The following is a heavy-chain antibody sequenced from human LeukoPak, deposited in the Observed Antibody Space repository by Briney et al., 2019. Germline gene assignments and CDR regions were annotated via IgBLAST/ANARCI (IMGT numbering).Heavy chain of an antibody. V-gene: IGHV5-51*01. D-gene: IGHD3-10*01. CDR2: IYPGDSDT. CDR1: GYSFTSYW. Sequence: GESLKISCKGSGYSFTSYWIGWVRQMPGKGLEWMGIIYPGDSDTRYSPSFQGQVTISAGKSISTAYLQWSSLKASDTAMYYCASGSGSGRYYSEDDYWGQGTLVTVSS. J-gene: IGHJ4*02. CDR3: ASGSGSGRYYSEDDY.